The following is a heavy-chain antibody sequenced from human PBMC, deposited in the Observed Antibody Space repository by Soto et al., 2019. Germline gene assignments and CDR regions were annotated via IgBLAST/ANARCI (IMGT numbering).Heavy chain of an antibody. CDR1: GYTFTSYD. CDR2: MNPNSGNT. D-gene: IGHD3-3*01. V-gene: IGHV1-8*01. CDR3: ARAGGITIFGVVIKNYYYYGMDV. J-gene: IGHJ6*02. Sequence: GASVKVSCKASGYTFTSYDINWVRQATGQGLEWMGWMNPNSGNTGYAQKFQGRVTMTRNTSISTAYMELSSLRSEDTAVYYCARAGGITIFGVVIKNYYYYGMDVWGQGTTVTVSS.